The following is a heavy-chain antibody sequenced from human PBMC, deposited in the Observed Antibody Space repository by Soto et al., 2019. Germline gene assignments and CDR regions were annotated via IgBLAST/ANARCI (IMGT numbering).Heavy chain of an antibody. CDR1: GSTFSDHY. CDR3: TRGYSGIDIYAFDI. D-gene: IGHD1-26*01. Sequence: VQLVESGGGLVQPGGSLRLSCAASGSTFSDHYMDWVRQAPGKGLECVGRSGNRANSDTTEYGSSVKGRFTISRDDSKNSMYLQMNSLKTEDTAVYYCTRGYSGIDIYAFDIWGQGTLVTVSA. CDR2: SGNRANSDTT. V-gene: IGHV3-72*01. J-gene: IGHJ3*02.